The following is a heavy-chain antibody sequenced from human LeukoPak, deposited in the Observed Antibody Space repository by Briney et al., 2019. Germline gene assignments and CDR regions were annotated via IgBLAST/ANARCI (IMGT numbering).Heavy chain of an antibody. CDR1: GDSISSAAYS. D-gene: IGHD3-10*01. CDR2: IFHTGST. CDR3: ARELWFANAPGSWLDP. J-gene: IGHJ5*02. V-gene: IGHV4-30-2*01. Sequence: PSGTLSLTCVVSGDSISSAAYSWSWIRQPPGKGLEWIGYIFHTGSTFYNPSLKSRVTISVDNSKNQFSLRLTSVTAADTAVYYCARELWFANAPGSWLDPWGQGTLVTVSS.